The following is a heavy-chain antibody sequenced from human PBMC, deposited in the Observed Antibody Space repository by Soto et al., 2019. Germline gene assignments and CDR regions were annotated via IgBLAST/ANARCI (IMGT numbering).Heavy chain of an antibody. V-gene: IGHV3-23*01. CDR2: ISGSGGST. CDR1: GFTFSSYA. Sequence: GGSLRLSCPASGFTFSSYAMTWVRRAPGKGLEWVSGISGSGGSTYYADSVKGRFTISRDNSKNTLYLQMNSLRAEDTAVYYCAKGVSFSTAYYFDSWGQGTLVTVSS. J-gene: IGHJ4*02. D-gene: IGHD1-26*01. CDR3: AKGVSFSTAYYFDS.